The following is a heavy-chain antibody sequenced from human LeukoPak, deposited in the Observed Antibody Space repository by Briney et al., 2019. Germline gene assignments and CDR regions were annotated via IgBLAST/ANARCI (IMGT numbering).Heavy chain of an antibody. CDR1: GFTFSNYW. V-gene: IGHV3-7*01. Sequence: PGGSLRLSCAASGFTFSNYWMTWLRQAPGKGLEWVALINQDGRDKKYVDSVKGRFSVSRDNAENSVSLQMDSLRAEDTAFYYCVVTTRSRSFDYWGQGTLVTVSS. J-gene: IGHJ4*02. CDR3: VVTTRSRSFDY. CDR2: INQDGRDK. D-gene: IGHD1-1*01.